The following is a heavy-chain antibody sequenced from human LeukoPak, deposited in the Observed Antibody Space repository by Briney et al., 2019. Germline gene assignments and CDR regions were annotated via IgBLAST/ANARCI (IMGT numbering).Heavy chain of an antibody. V-gene: IGHV4-34*01. Sequence: SETLSLTCAVYGGSFSGYYWSWIRQPPGKGLEWIGEINHSGSTNYNPSLKSRVTISVDTSKNQFSLKLSSVTAADTAVYYCARAGRRGYSYGFVSAVYYGMDVWGQGTTVTVSS. CDR2: INHSGST. D-gene: IGHD5-18*01. CDR1: GGSFSGYY. CDR3: ARAGRRGYSYGFVSAVYYGMDV. J-gene: IGHJ6*02.